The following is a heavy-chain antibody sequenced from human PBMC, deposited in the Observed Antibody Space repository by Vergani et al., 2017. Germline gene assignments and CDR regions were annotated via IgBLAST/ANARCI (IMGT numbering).Heavy chain of an antibody. CDR2: IYWDDDK. CDR1: GFSLSTSGVG. V-gene: IGHV2-5*02. CDR3: AHQKFRDGYNGGVSYFDY. Sequence: QITLKESGPTLVKPTQTLTLTCTFSGFSLSTSGVGVGWIRQPPGKALEWLALIYWDDDKRYSPSLKSRLTITKDTSKNQVVLTMTNMDPVDTATYYCAHQKFRDGYNGGVSYFDYWGQGTLVTVSS. J-gene: IGHJ4*02. D-gene: IGHD5-24*01.